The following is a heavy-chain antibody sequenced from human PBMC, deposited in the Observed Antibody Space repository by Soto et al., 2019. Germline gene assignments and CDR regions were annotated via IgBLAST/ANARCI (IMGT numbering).Heavy chain of an antibody. CDR3: FRHTSNTVAARAPFDP. J-gene: IGHJ5*02. CDR2: VDPSDSYT. Sequence: GESVKISCQDSGYGFTTKWISWVRQMPGKGLEGVGRVDPSDSYTDYSPSFRGHVIISVDRSVSTAYLEWSSLKAPDSAIYYCFRHTSNTVAARAPFDPWGQGTPVTVSS. D-gene: IGHD6-6*01. V-gene: IGHV5-10-1*01. CDR1: GYGFTTKW.